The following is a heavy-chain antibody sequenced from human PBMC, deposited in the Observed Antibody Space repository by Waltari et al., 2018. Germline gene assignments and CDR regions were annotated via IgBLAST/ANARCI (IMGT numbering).Heavy chain of an antibody. CDR1: GVPFRSHA. V-gene: IGHV1-69*05. D-gene: IGHD3-22*01. J-gene: IGHJ4*02. CDR2: IIPIFGTA. Sequence: QVQLVQSGAEVKKPGSSVKVSCKASGVPFRSHAISWVRQAPGQGLEWMGGIIPIFGTANYAQKFQGRVTITTDESTSTAYMELSSLRSEDTAVYYCAMPRGDYYDSSGYYYFDYWGQGTLVTVSS. CDR3: AMPRGDYYDSSGYYYFDY.